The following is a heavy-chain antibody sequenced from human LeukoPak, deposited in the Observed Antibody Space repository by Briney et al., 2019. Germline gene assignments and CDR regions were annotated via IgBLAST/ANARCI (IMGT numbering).Heavy chain of an antibody. V-gene: IGHV3-23*03. J-gene: IGHJ4*02. CDR3: ACDRVPDSGYDIDY. Sequence: QSGGSLRLSCAASGFNFSGYGVYWVRQAPRKGLEWVAGIYGGGGVIKYADSVKGRFTISRDNSENILYLQMDSLRVEDTAIYYCACDRVPDSGYDIDYWGQGTLVTVSS. CDR1: GFNFSGYG. CDR2: IYGGGGVI. D-gene: IGHD5-12*01.